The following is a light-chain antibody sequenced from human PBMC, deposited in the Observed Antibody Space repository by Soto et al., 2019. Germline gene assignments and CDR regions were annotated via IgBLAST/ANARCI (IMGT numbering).Light chain of an antibody. CDR2: AAS. CDR1: QDVSRS. Sequence: DTPLTQSPSFLSASVGDRVTITCRASQDVSRSVGWYQQKPGKAPKLLISAASTLHSGVPSRFSGSGSGTDVTLTISSLQPEDFATYYCQQLWTYPLTFGGGTKVEI. V-gene: IGKV1-9*01. CDR3: QQLWTYPLT. J-gene: IGKJ4*01.